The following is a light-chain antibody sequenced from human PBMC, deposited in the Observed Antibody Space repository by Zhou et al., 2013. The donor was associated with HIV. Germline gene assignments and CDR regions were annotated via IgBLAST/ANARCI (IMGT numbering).Light chain of an antibody. J-gene: IGKJ2*01. CDR3: QQYDDFSPYT. V-gene: IGKV1-5*03. CDR1: QNIFSS. CDR2: KAS. Sequence: DIQMTQSPSTLSASVGDRVTITCRASQNIFSSLAWYQQRPGQAPKLLIYKASTLESGVPSRFSGSGSGTDFSLTISSLQPDDFATYYCQQYDDFSPYTFGQGTKLEIK.